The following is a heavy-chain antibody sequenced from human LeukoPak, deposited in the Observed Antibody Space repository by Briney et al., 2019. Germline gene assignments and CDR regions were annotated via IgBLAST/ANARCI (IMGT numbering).Heavy chain of an antibody. J-gene: IGHJ4*02. V-gene: IGHV1-46*01. CDR3: ARDLGIGGYFDY. D-gene: IGHD3-10*01. CDR1: GYTFTSYY. CDR2: INPSGGST. Sequence: ASVKVSCKASGYTFTSYYMHWVRQAPGQGLEWMGIINPSGGSTSYAQKFQGRVTMTRDTSTSTVYMELSGLRSEDTAVYYCARDLGIGGYFDYWGQGTLVTVSS.